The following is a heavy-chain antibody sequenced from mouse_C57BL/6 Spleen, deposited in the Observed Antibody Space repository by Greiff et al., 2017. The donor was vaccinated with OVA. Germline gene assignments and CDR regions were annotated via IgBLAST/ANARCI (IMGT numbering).Heavy chain of an antibody. D-gene: IGHD2-4*01. CDR2: IWRGGST. J-gene: IGHJ4*01. Sequence: QVHVKQSGPGLVQPSQSLSITCTVSGFSLTSYGVHWVRQSPGKGLEWLGVIWRGGSTDYNAAFMSRLSITKDNSKSQVFFKMNSLQADDTAIYYCAKNPLYDYGYAMDYWGQGTSVTVSS. CDR3: AKNPLYDYGYAMDY. V-gene: IGHV2-5*01. CDR1: GFSLTSYG.